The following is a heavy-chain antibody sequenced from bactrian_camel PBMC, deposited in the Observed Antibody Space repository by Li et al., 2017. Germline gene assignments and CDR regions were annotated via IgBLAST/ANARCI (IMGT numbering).Heavy chain of an antibody. CDR1: GHTYSTNC. V-gene: IGHV3S54*01. CDR3: AADGVNLQLARGYNY. J-gene: IGHJ4*01. D-gene: IGHD7*01. CDR2: MTTDGDHT. Sequence: VQLVESGGDSVQAGGSLTLSCSASGHTYSTNCLGWFRQAPGTKREGVAAMTTDGDHTYVADSVKGRFSISKDSAKNTLYLQMNDLKVEDTAMYYCAADGVNLQLARGYNYWGQGTQVTVS.